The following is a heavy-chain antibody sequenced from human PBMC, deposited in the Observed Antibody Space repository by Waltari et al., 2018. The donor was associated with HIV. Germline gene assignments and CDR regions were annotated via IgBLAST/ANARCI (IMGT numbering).Heavy chain of an antibody. V-gene: IGHV4-34*02. Sequence: QVQLQQWGVGLLKPSDTLSLTCAVYGGPLSPYHWDWIRQSPEKGLQWIGEIHHSGRTNYNPSLKSRLTLSVDTSKKQLSLRLTSVTAADTATYYCARWGRGTSSANDYSGFDIWGQGIMVIVSS. CDR1: GGPLSPYH. CDR2: IHHSGRT. J-gene: IGHJ3*02. D-gene: IGHD1-1*01. CDR3: ARWGRGTSSANDYSGFDI.